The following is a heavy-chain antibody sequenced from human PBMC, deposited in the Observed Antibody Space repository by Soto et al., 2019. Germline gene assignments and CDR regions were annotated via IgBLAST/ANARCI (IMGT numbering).Heavy chain of an antibody. V-gene: IGHV3-21*01. Sequence: EVQLVESGGGLVKPGGSLRLSCAASGFTFSSYSMNWVHQAPGKGLEWVSSISSSSSYIYYADSVKGRFTISRDNANNSLYLQMKSLRAEETAVYYCARDFREMATIAGRYYYCGMDVWGQGTTVTVSS. CDR1: GFTFSSYS. CDR3: ARDFREMATIAGRYYYCGMDV. CDR2: ISSSSSYI. J-gene: IGHJ6*02. D-gene: IGHD5-12*01.